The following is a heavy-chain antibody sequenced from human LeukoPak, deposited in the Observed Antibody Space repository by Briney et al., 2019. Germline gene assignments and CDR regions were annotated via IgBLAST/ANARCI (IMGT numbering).Heavy chain of an antibody. J-gene: IGHJ4*02. D-gene: IGHD3-16*01. Sequence: ASVKVSCKTSGYTFTAYHVHWVRQAPGQGLEFMGWIYPPTGGTVLAEKFQGRVIMTRDTSITTAYMELSGLNFDDTAVYYCVRENWYYDHWGQGTIVTVSS. CDR1: GYTFTAYH. CDR2: IYPPTGGT. V-gene: IGHV1-2*02. CDR3: VRENWYYDH.